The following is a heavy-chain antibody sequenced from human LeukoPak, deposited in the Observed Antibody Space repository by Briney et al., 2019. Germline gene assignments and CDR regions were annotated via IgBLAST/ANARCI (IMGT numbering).Heavy chain of an antibody. CDR2: ISYDGSNK. D-gene: IGHD3-16*01. CDR3: AKDGNDYVWGSFYYFDY. J-gene: IGHJ4*02. V-gene: IGHV3-30*18. Sequence: GRSLRLSCAAFGFTFSSYGMHWVRQAPGKGLEWVAVISYDGSNKYYADSVKGRFTISRDNSKNTLYLQMNSLRAEDTAVYYCAKDGNDYVWGSFYYFDYWGQGTLVTVSS. CDR1: GFTFSSYG.